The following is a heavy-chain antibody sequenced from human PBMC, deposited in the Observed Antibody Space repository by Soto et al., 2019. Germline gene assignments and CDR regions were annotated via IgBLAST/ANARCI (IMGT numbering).Heavy chain of an antibody. J-gene: IGHJ3*02. Sequence: PGGSRRLSCAASGFTFSSYGMHWVRQAPGKGLEWVAVISYDGSNKYYADSVKGRFTISRDNSKNTLYLQMNSLRAEDTAVYYCAKVRQWLVRGDAFDIWGQGTMVTVSS. CDR2: ISYDGSNK. CDR1: GFTFSSYG. D-gene: IGHD6-19*01. V-gene: IGHV3-30*18. CDR3: AKVRQWLVRGDAFDI.